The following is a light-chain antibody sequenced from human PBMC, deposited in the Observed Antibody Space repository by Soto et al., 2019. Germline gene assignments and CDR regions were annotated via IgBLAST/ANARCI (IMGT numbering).Light chain of an antibody. Sequence: EVVMTQSPCTVSFAPWEASALSFVASQSVSGNYLAWYQQKPGQSPRLVIYDASSRATGIPDRFSGSGSGTDFTLTISRLEPEDFAVYFCYQYDSSPWTFGQGTKVDIK. CDR1: QSVSGNY. CDR3: YQYDSSPWT. V-gene: IGKV3-20*01. CDR2: DAS. J-gene: IGKJ1*01.